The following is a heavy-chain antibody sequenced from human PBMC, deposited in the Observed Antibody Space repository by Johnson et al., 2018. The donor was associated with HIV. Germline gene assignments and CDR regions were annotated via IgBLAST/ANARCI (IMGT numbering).Heavy chain of an antibody. V-gene: IGHV3-30*02. D-gene: IGHD3-22*01. CDR2: IRYDGSNK. Sequence: QVQLVESGGGLVQPGGSLRLSCAASGFTFSMSAMHWVRQAPGKGLEWVAFIRYDGSNKYYADSVKGRLPISRDNSKNTLYLQMNSLRAEDTAVYYCAKDGGFTRMPRGAFDIWGQGTMVTVSS. CDR1: GFTFSMSA. J-gene: IGHJ3*02. CDR3: AKDGGFTRMPRGAFDI.